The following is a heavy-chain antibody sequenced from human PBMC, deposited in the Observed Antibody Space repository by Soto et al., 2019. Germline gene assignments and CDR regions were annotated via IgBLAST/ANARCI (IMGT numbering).Heavy chain of an antibody. CDR3: ARDGPRSGSYWGFYYYYGMDV. V-gene: IGHV1-18*01. CDR2: ISAYNGNT. J-gene: IGHJ6*02. D-gene: IGHD3-10*01. CDR1: GYTFTSYG. Sequence: QVQLVQSGAEVKKPGASVKVSCKASGYTFTSYGISWVRQAPGQGLEWMGWISAYNGNTNYAQKLQGRVTMTTDTSTSTAYMELRSLRSDDTAVYYCARDGPRSGSYWGFYYYYGMDVWGQGTTVTVSS.